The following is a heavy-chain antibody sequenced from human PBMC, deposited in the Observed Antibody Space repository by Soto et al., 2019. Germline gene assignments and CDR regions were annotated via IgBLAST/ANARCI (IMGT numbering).Heavy chain of an antibody. J-gene: IGHJ5*02. CDR2: ISGSGGST. Sequence: GGSLRLSCAASGFTFSSYAMSWVRQAPGKGREWVAAISGSGGSTYYADSVKGRFTITRDNSKNTLYLQMNSLRAEDTAVYYSAQLIELRHNWFDPWGQGTLVTVSS. CDR1: GFTFSSYA. V-gene: IGHV3-23*01. CDR3: AQLIELRHNWFDP. D-gene: IGHD3-16*01.